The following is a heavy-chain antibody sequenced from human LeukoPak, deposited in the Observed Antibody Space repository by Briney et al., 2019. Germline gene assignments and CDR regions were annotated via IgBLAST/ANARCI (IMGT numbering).Heavy chain of an antibody. V-gene: IGHV3-23*01. D-gene: IGHD3-22*01. J-gene: IGHJ4*02. CDR3: AKSYDISRFYPY. CDR1: GFTFSTFA. Sequence: GGSLRLSCAASGFTFSTFAMSWVRQTPGKGLEWVSVISGGGGSTDYADSVKGRFTVSRDNSKNTLYLQMDSLTVEDTAVYYCAKSYDISRFYPYWGQGTLVTVSS. CDR2: ISGGGGST.